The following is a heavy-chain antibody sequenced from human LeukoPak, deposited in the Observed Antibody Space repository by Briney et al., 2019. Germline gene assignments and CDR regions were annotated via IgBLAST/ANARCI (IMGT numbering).Heavy chain of an antibody. CDR2: INPSGGST. CDR3: ARRNRGSGTIDY. D-gene: IGHD3-10*01. V-gene: IGHV1-46*01. J-gene: IGHJ4*02. CDR1: GYTFTSYY. Sequence: ASVKVSCKASGYTFTSYYMHWVRQAPGQGPEWMGIINPSGGSTSYAQKFQGRVTMTRDMSTSTVYMELSSLRSEDTAVYYCARRNRGSGTIDYWGQGTLVTVSS.